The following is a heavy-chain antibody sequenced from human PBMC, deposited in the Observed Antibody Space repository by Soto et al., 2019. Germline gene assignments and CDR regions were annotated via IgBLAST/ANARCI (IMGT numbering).Heavy chain of an antibody. CDR2: INSDGSST. J-gene: IGHJ4*02. V-gene: IGHV3-74*01. Sequence: GGSLRLSCAASGFTFSSYWMHWVRQAPGKGLVWVSHINSDGSSTSYADSVKGRLTISRDNAKNTLYLQMNSLRAEDTAVYYCARLAPRPVPFDYWGQGTLVTVSS. CDR1: GFTFSSYW. CDR3: ARLAPRPVPFDY. D-gene: IGHD1-1*01.